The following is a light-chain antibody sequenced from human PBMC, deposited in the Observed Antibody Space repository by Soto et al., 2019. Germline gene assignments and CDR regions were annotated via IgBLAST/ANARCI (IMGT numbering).Light chain of an antibody. CDR1: QTISSW. CDR3: QHYNSYSEA. Sequence: DIQMTQSPSTLSGSVGDRVTITCRASQTISSWLAWYQQKPGKAPKLMIYKASTLKSGVPSRFSGSGSGTEFTLTISSLQPVDVATYYCQHYNSYSEALGQGTKVDIK. J-gene: IGKJ1*01. CDR2: KAS. V-gene: IGKV1-5*03.